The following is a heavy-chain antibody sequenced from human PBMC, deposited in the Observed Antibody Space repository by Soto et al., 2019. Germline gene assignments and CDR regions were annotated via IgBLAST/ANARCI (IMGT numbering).Heavy chain of an antibody. CDR3: ASSDIVATIPRLGDY. V-gene: IGHV1-3*01. CDR2: INAGNGNT. J-gene: IGHJ4*02. Sequence: ASVKVSCKASGYTFTSYAMHWVRQAPGQRLEWMGWINAGNGNTKYSQKFQGRVTITRETSASTAYMELSSLRSEDMAVYYCASSDIVATIPRLGDYWGQGTLVTVSS. D-gene: IGHD5-12*01. CDR1: GYTFTSYA.